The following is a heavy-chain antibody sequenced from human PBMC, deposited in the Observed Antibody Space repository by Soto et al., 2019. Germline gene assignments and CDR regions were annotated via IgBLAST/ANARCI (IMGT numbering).Heavy chain of an antibody. J-gene: IGHJ4*02. CDR1: GASVTSGGYY. CDR2: IYSHGRT. D-gene: IGHD6-25*01. CDR3: ASGYKYPSDY. V-gene: IGHV4-31*03. Sequence: QVQLQESGPGLVKPSQTPSVTCTVSGASVTSGGYYWTWVRPHSGKGLEWIGHIYSHGRTYYSPSLKSRLTISLDMSKNQFSLRLTSVTVADTAVYYCASGYKYPSDYWGQGTLVAVSS.